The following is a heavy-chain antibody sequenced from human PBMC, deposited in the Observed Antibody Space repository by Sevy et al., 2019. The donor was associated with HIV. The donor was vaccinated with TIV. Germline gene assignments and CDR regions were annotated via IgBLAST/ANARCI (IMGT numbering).Heavy chain of an antibody. V-gene: IGHV4-59*01. CDR1: GGSISSYY. J-gene: IGHJ4*02. CDR2: IYYSGST. CDR3: AGEGRASNSAFDY. D-gene: IGHD3-10*01. Sequence: SETLSLTCTVSGGSISSYYWSWIRQPPGKGLEWIGYIYYSGSTNYNPSLKSRVTISVDTSKNQFSLKLSSVTAADTAVYYCAGEGRASNSAFDYWGQGTLVTVSS.